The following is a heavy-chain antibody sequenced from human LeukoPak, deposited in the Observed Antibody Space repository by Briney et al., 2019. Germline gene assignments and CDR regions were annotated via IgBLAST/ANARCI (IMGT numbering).Heavy chain of an antibody. CDR3: ARDRLKYYYDSSGYYFDY. J-gene: IGHJ4*02. V-gene: IGHV3-11*01. CDR1: GFTFSDYY. CDR2: ISSSGSTI. Sequence: PGGSLRLSCAASGFTFSDYYMSWIRQAPGKGLEWVSYISSSGSTIYYADSVKGRFTISRDNAKNSLYLQMNSLRAEDTAVYYCARDRLKYYYDSSGYYFDYWGQGTLVTVSS. D-gene: IGHD3-22*01.